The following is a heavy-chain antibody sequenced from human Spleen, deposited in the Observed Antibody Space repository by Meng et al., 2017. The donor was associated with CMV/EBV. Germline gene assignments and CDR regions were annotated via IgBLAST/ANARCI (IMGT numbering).Heavy chain of an antibody. CDR1: GGSFSGYY. D-gene: IGHD1-1*01. V-gene: IGHV4-34*01. CDR3: ARDYSGTEGDNWFDP. CDR2: INHSGST. Sequence: GSLRLSCAVYGGSFSGYYWSWIRQPPGKGLEWIGEINHSGSTNYNPSLKSLVTISVDPSRNQFSLKLSSVTAEDTAMYYCARDYSGTEGDNWFDPWGQGTLVTVSS. J-gene: IGHJ5*02.